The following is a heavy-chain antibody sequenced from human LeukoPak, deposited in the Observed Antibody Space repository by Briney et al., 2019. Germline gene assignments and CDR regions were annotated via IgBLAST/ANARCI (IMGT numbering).Heavy chain of an antibody. Sequence: ASVKVSCKASGYTFTGYYMHWVRQAPGQGLEWMGWINPNSGGTNYAQKFQGRVTMTRDTSISTAYMELSRLGSDDTAVYYCARTDSAAGPYYYYYGMDVWGQGATVTVSS. J-gene: IGHJ6*02. CDR1: GYTFTGYY. CDR3: ARTDSAAGPYYYYYGMDV. D-gene: IGHD6-13*01. CDR2: INPNSGGT. V-gene: IGHV1-2*02.